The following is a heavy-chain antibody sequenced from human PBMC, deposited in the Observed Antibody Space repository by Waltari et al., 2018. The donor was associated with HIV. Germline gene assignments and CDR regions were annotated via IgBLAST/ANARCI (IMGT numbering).Heavy chain of an antibody. CDR3: ARVRGARGTDIDY. CDR1: GFTFSRYT. V-gene: IGHV3-48*02. CDR2: IRSSGSTI. Sequence: EVQLVESGGGLVQPGGSLRLSCAASGFTFSRYTMNWFRQAPGKWLELVSYIRSSGSTIYYADSVKVRFTISRVNAKNSLYLQMNSLRDEDTAVYYCARVRGARGTDIDYWGQGTLVTVSA. J-gene: IGHJ4*02. D-gene: IGHD2-15*01.